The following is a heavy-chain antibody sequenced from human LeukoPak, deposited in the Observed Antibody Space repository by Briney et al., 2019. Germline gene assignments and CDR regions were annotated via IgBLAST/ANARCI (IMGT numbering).Heavy chain of an antibody. D-gene: IGHD5-12*01. J-gene: IGHJ4*02. CDR3: AYRGLRNRSDY. V-gene: IGHV3-23*01. Sequence: GGSLRLSCAASGFTFSNYGMSWVRQAPGNGLEWVSAISSTGGTTFYADSVKGRFTISRDNSKNTLYLQLNSLRAEDTAVYYCAYRGLRNRSDYWGQGTLVTVSS. CDR1: GFTFSNYG. CDR2: ISSTGGTT.